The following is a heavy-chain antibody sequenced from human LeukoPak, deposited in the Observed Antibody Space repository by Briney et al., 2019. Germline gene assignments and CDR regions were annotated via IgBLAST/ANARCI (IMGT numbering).Heavy chain of an antibody. D-gene: IGHD6-19*01. CDR3: AKGGRYSSGWDYFDY. J-gene: IGHJ4*02. Sequence: GGSLRLSCAASGFTFDDYAMDWVRQAPGKGQEWVSGISWSSGNIGYADCVKGRFSISSENAKNSLYLQMSSLSAEEMALAYCAKGGRYSSGWDYFDYWGQGTLVTVSS. V-gene: IGHV3-9*03. CDR1: GFTFDDYA. CDR2: ISWSSGNI.